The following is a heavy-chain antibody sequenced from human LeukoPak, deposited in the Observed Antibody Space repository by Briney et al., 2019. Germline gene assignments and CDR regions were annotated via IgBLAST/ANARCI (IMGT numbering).Heavy chain of an antibody. J-gene: IGHJ4*02. CDR1: GFTFGDYA. CDR3: ANLLVTTKPFDY. CDR2: ISGSGGST. Sequence: GGSLRLSCTASGFTFGDYAMSWVRQAPGKGLEWVSAISGSGGSTYYAGSVKGRFTISRDNSKNTLYLQMNSLRAEDTAVYYCANLLVTTKPFDYWGQGTLVTVSS. D-gene: IGHD4-17*01. V-gene: IGHV3-23*01.